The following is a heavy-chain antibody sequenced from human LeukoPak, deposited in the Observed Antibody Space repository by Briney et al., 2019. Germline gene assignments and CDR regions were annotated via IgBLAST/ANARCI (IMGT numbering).Heavy chain of an antibody. CDR3: ARARNYYGSGSRDYYYMDV. D-gene: IGHD3-10*01. V-gene: IGHV1-46*01. CDR1: GYTFTSYY. Sequence: ASVKVSCKASGYTFTSYYMHWVRQAPGQGLEWMGIINPSGGSTSYAQKFQGRVTMTRDMSTSTVYMELSSLRSEDTAVYYCARARNYYGSGSRDYYYMDVWGKGTTVTVSS. CDR2: INPSGGST. J-gene: IGHJ6*03.